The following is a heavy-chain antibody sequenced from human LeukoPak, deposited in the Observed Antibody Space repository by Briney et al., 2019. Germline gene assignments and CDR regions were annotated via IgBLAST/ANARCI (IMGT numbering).Heavy chain of an antibody. CDR1: AGSISSGDYY. CDR3: ARPNGSYYKGAFDI. CDR2: IFYSGST. Sequence: PSQTLSLTCTVSAGSISSGDYYWSWIRQPAGKGLEWIGYIFYSGSTYYNPSLKSRVTISVDTSKNQFSLKLRSVTAADTAVYYCARPNGSYYKGAFDIWGQGTMVTVSS. V-gene: IGHV4-30-4*08. D-gene: IGHD1-26*01. J-gene: IGHJ3*02.